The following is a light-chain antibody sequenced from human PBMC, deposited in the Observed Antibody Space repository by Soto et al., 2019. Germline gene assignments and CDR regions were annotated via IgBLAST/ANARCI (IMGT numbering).Light chain of an antibody. Sequence: QSALTQPPSVSGAPGQRVTISCAASSSNIGAGYDVHWYQQLPGTAPKLLISYTSNRPSGVPDRFSGSKSGTSASLAISGLQAEDEADYYCQSYDSSLSGLVVFGGGTKVTVL. J-gene: IGLJ2*01. CDR1: SSNIGAGYD. CDR3: QSYDSSLSGLVV. V-gene: IGLV1-40*01. CDR2: YTS.